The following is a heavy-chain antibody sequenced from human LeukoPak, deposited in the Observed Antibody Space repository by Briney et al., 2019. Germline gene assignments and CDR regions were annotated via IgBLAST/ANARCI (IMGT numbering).Heavy chain of an antibody. J-gene: IGHJ4*02. D-gene: IGHD3-16*01. Sequence: GGSLRLSCAASGFPFSNYGMHWVRQAPGRGLEWLGRSKNKANSYTTEYAASVKGRFTISRDDSKNSLYLQMNSLKTEDTAVYYCTGGDGRIYWGQGTLVTVSS. V-gene: IGHV3-72*01. CDR1: GFPFSNYG. CDR2: SKNKANSYTT. CDR3: TGGDGRIY.